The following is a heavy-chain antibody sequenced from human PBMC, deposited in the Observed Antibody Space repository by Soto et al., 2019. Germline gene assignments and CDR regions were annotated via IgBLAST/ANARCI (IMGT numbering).Heavy chain of an antibody. D-gene: IGHD1-26*01. V-gene: IGHV3-30*18. CDR2: ISYDGSNK. Sequence: GGSLRLSCAASGFTFSSYGMHWVRQAPGKGLEWVAVISYDGSNKYYADSVKGRFTISRDNSKNTLYLQMNSLRAEDTAVYYCANGPHSGVGATLGNWGQGTLVTVSS. CDR3: ANGPHSGVGATLGN. J-gene: IGHJ4*02. CDR1: GFTFSSYG.